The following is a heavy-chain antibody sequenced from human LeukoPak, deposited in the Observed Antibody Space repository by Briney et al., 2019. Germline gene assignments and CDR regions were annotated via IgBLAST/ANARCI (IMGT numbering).Heavy chain of an antibody. CDR2: INSDASST. CDR1: GFTFSSYR. D-gene: IGHD6-19*01. V-gene: IGHV3-74*01. CDR3: ARVAAVAGADFDY. Sequence: GGSLRLSCAAPGFTFSSYRMHWVRQAPGKGLVWVSRINSDASSTSYADSVKGRFTISRDNAKNTLYLQMNSLRAEDTAVYYCARVAAVAGADFDYWGQGTLVTVSS. J-gene: IGHJ4*02.